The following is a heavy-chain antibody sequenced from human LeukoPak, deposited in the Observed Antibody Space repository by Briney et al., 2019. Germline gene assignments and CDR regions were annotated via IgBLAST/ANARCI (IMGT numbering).Heavy chain of an antibody. CDR2: ISGSGGST. CDR1: GFTFSSYA. J-gene: IGHJ4*02. Sequence: PGGSLRLSCAASGFTFSSYAMSWVRQAPGKGLEWVSAISGSGGSTYYADSVKGRFTISRDNSKNTLYLQMNSLRAEDTAVYYCARVGAALSSCIDYWGQGTLVTVSS. V-gene: IGHV3-23*01. D-gene: IGHD2-2*01. CDR3: ARVGAALSSCIDY.